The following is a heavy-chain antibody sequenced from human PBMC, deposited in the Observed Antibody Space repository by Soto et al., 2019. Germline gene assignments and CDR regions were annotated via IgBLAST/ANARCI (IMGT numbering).Heavy chain of an antibody. CDR2: ISYDGSNK. V-gene: IGHV3-30*18. Sequence: QVQLVESGGGVVQPGRSLRLSCAASGFTFSSYGMHWVRQAPGKGLAWVAVISYDGSNKYYADSVKGRFTISRDNSKNTLYLQMNSLKAEDTAVYYCAEVQRWLQLVGRLYWGQGTLVTVSS. CDR1: GFTFSSYG. J-gene: IGHJ4*02. D-gene: IGHD5-12*01. CDR3: AEVQRWLQLVGRLY.